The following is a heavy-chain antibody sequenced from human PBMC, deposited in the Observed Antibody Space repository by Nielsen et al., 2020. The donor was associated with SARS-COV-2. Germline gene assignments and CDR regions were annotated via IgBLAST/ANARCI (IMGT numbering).Heavy chain of an antibody. CDR1: GGSINSYY. J-gene: IGHJ5*02. Sequence: SETLSLTCTVSGGSINSYYWNWIRQPPGKGLEWIGYIYSSGRTNDNPSLKSRVTISVDTSKNQFSLKLSSVTAADTAVYYCARSTSTSYPFDPWGQGTLVTVSS. CDR2: IYSSGRT. D-gene: IGHD2-2*01. V-gene: IGHV4-59*01. CDR3: ARSTSTSYPFDP.